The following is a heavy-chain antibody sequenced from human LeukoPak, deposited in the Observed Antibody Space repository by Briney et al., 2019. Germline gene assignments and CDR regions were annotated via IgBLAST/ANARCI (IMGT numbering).Heavy chain of an antibody. CDR3: ASDGGDGYNFYY. CDR1: GYTFSGYY. CDR2: INPNGGVT. V-gene: IGHV1-2*02. D-gene: IGHD5-24*01. Sequence: ASVKVSCKVSGYTFSGYYMHWLRQAPGQGLEWMGWINPNGGVTNYAQKIQGRVTMTRDTSISTAYMELSRLSSDDTAVYYCASDGGDGYNFYYWGQGTLVTVSS. J-gene: IGHJ4*02.